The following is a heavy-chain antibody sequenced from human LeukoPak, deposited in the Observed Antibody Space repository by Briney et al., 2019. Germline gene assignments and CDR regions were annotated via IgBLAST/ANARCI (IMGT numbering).Heavy chain of an antibody. CDR1: GFTFSSDR. Sequence: GGSLRLSCIASGFTFSSDRMHWVRQDPGKELVWVSRIETDGTGAVYADAVEGRFTISRDNAKNMLYLQMNSLRAEDTAVYYCVRGGFNGNWGQGTLVTVSS. V-gene: IGHV3-74*01. CDR2: IETDGTGA. CDR3: VRGGFNGN. D-gene: IGHD2-8*01. J-gene: IGHJ4*02.